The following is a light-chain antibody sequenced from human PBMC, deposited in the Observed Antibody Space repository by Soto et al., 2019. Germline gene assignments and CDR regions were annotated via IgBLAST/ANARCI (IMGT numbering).Light chain of an antibody. CDR1: SSDVGGYNY. CDR2: DVS. J-gene: IGLJ3*02. CDR3: SSYTSNSAVV. V-gene: IGLV2-14*01. Sequence: QSVLTQPASVSGSPGQSITISCTGTSSDVGGYNYVSWYQQYPGKAPKLMIYDVSNRPSGVSNRFSGSKSGNTASLTISGLQAEDEADYYCSSYTSNSAVVFGGGTKLTVL.